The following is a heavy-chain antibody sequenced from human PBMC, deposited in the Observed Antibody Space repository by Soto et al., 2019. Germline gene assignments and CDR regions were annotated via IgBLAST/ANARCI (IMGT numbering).Heavy chain of an antibody. CDR2: IYYSGST. CDR1: GGSISSGGYY. CDR3: ARVRYCSGGSCYPGFDP. Sequence: QVQLQESGPGLVKPSQTLSLTCTVSGGSISSGGYYWSWLRQHPGKGLEWIGYIYYSGSTYYNPFLKSRVTISVDTSKNQVSLKLSSVTAADTAVYYCARVRYCSGGSCYPGFDPWGQGTLVTVSS. V-gene: IGHV4-31*03. D-gene: IGHD2-15*01. J-gene: IGHJ5*02.